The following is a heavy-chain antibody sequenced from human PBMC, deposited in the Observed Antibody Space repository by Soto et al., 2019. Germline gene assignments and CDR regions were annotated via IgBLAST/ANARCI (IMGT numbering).Heavy chain of an antibody. CDR2: IWYDGSNK. D-gene: IGHD3-22*01. V-gene: IGHV3-33*01. Sequence: QVQLVESGGGVVQPGRSLRLSCAASGFTFSSYGMHWVRQAPGKGLEWVAVIWYDGSNKYYADSVKGRFTISRDNSKNTLYLKMNSLRAEDTAVYYCARDYYDSSDPRERALWFQHWGQGTLVTVSS. J-gene: IGHJ1*01. CDR1: GFTFSSYG. CDR3: ARDYYDSSDPRERALWFQH.